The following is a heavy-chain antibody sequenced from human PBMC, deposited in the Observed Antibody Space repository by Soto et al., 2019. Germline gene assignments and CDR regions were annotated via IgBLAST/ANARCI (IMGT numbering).Heavy chain of an antibody. CDR3: ARVRAADSSGWANYFDY. CDR1: GFTFSGYS. V-gene: IGHV3-64*01. J-gene: IGHJ4*02. Sequence: EVQLVESGGGLVQPGGSLRLSCAASGFTFSGYSMFWVRQAPGEGLEYVSAINTNGVNTFYAKSVKGIFTIPRDNFKNKMYLQMCRMSSDDMAVSYCARVRAADSSGWANYFDYWGLGTLVTVSS. D-gene: IGHD6-19*01. CDR2: INTNGVNT.